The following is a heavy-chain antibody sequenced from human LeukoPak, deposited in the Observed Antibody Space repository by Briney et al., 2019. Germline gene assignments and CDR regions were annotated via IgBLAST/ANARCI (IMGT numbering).Heavy chain of an antibody. CDR3: VERERVAAAGDY. CDR2: INPNGGST. Sequence: GGSLRLSCSASCGTCSSSSMHWCRQTPGKGLEYVSVINPNGGSTYYADSVKGRFTISRDNSKNTLYLQMSSLRPEDTAVYYCVERERVAAAGDYWGQGTLVTVSS. D-gene: IGHD6-13*01. J-gene: IGHJ4*02. CDR1: CGTCSSSS. V-gene: IGHV3-64D*09.